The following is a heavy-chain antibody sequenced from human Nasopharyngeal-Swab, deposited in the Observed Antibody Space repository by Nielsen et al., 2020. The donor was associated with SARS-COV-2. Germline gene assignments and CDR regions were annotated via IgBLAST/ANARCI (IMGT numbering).Heavy chain of an antibody. D-gene: IGHD6-19*01. CDR3: SSVGWYYYYGMDV. CDR1: GFTFSDYY. Sequence: GESLKISCAASGFTFSDYYMSWIRQAPGKGQEWVSYISSSGSTIYYADSVKGRFTISRDNAKNSLYLQMNSLRAEDTAVYYCSSVGWYYYYGMDVWGQGTTVTVSS. CDR2: ISSSGSTI. J-gene: IGHJ6*02. V-gene: IGHV3-11*04.